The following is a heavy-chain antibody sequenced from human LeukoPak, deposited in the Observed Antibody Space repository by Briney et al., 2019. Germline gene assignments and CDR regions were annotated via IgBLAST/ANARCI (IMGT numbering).Heavy chain of an antibody. CDR2: IYYTGIS. J-gene: IGHJ6*04. Sequence: CAASGFTFSDYYMNWIRRARGKGLEGIMYIYYTGISYSDPSLKRLVTLSVNTYKKQFPQKLSPVTAADAAVYYCARGDIVVVLNGNYYGMDVRGKGTTVTVAS. D-gene: IGHD2-2*01. CDR1: GFTFSDYY. CDR3: ARGDIVVVLNGNYYGMDV. V-gene: IGHV4-30-4*08.